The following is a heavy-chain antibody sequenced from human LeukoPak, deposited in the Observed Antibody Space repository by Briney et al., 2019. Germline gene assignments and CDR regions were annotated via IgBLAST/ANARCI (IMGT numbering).Heavy chain of an antibody. CDR2: IRYDGSNK. CDR1: GFIFSSYG. CDR3: AREILAPGKTHDY. J-gene: IGHJ4*02. V-gene: IGHV3-30*02. Sequence: GGSLRLSCAASGFIFSSYGMHWVRQAPGKGLGWVAFIRYDGSNKYYADSAKGRFTISRDNAKNTLYLQMNSLRAEDTAVYYCAREILAPGKTHDYWGQGTLVTVSS.